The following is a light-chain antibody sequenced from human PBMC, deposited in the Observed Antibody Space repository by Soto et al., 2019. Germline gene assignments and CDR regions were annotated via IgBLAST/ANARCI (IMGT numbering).Light chain of an antibody. V-gene: IGKV1-9*01. CDR3: KQFDSYPIT. Sequence: DIQLTQSPSFLSASVGDRVTITCRASQDLSNYLTWYHQKPGKTPNLLISAASTLQSGVPSRFSGTGSGTEFTLTISGLQPEDFATYYCKQFDSYPITFGQGTRLEI. CDR1: QDLSNY. J-gene: IGKJ5*01. CDR2: AAS.